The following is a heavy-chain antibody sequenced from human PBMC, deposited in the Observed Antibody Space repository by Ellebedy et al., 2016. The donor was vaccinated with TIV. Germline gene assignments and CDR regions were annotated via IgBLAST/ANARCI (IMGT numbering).Heavy chain of an antibody. CDR1: GGSISSSTYF. D-gene: IGHD3-3*01. CDR2: IYYSASA. V-gene: IGHV4-39*07. Sequence: MPGGSLRLSCTVSGGSISSSTYFRGWIRPPPGKGLEWIGTIYYSASAYFHPSLKSRLTIYVDTSKNQFSLNLTSVTAADTAVYYCARFPGKLYLLGDFWGQGTLVTVSS. J-gene: IGHJ4*02. CDR3: ARFPGKLYLLGDF.